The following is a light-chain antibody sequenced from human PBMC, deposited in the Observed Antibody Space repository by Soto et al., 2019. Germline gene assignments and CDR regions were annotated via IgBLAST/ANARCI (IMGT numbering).Light chain of an antibody. Sequence: QSVLTQPPSVSGAPGQRVTISCTGNNSNLGAGYDVHWYQQLPGAAPKLVIFGNRNRPSGVPERFSGSKSGTSASLAIIGLQAEDEADSYCQAYDYSLTAFVFGGGTTLTVL. V-gene: IGLV1-40*01. CDR1: NSNLGAGYD. J-gene: IGLJ3*02. CDR3: QAYDYSLTAFV. CDR2: GNR.